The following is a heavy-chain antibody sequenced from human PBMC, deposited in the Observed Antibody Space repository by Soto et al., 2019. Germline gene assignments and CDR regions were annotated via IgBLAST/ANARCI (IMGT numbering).Heavy chain of an antibody. CDR3: AKWPESSGYYTMDP. CDR2: INPNSGGT. D-gene: IGHD3-22*01. J-gene: IGHJ5*02. V-gene: IGHV1-2*02. Sequence: ASVKVSCKASGYTFTGYYMHWVRQAPGQGLEWMGWINPNSGGTNYAQKFQGRVTMTRDTSISTAYMELSRLRSDDTAVYYCAKWPESSGYYTMDPWGQGTLVTVSS. CDR1: GYTFTGYY.